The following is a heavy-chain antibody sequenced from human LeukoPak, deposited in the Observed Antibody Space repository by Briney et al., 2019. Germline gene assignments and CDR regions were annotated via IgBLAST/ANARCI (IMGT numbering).Heavy chain of an antibody. CDR3: ARGGYGSGRGKNWFDP. V-gene: IGHV4-34*01. Sequence: SETLSLTCAVYGGSFSGYYWSWIRQPPGKGLEWIGEINRSGSTNYNPSLKSRVTISVDTSKNQFSLKLSSVTAADTAVYYCARGGYGSGRGKNWFDPWGQGTLVTVSS. CDR1: GGSFSGYY. J-gene: IGHJ5*02. D-gene: IGHD3-10*01. CDR2: INRSGST.